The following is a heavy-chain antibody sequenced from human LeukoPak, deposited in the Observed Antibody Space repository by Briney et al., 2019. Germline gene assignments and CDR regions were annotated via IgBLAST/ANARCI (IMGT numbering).Heavy chain of an antibody. CDR1: GGSISSGGYY. V-gene: IGHV4-30-2*01. D-gene: IGHD3-3*01. CDR3: ARGVTIFGVFRGAFDI. J-gene: IGHJ3*02. Sequence: SETLSLTCTVSGGSISSGGYYWSWLRQPPGKGLEWIGYIYHSGSTYYNPSLKGRVTISVDRSKNQFSLKLSSVTAADTAVYYCARGVTIFGVFRGAFDIWGQGTMVTVSS. CDR2: IYHSGST.